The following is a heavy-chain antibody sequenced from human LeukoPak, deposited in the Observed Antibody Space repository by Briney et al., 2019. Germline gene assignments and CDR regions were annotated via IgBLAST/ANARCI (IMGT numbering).Heavy chain of an antibody. CDR2: ITGSGGNS. Sequence: PGGSLRLSCAASGSTLSTYAMSWVRQAPGKGLEWVSGITGSGGNSKSADSVKGRFTISRDNSKNTLYLQMNSLRAEDTAVYYCAKGAYDYIEIAYFDYWGQGSLVTVSS. CDR3: AKGAYDYIEIAYFDY. J-gene: IGHJ4*02. V-gene: IGHV3-23*01. D-gene: IGHD5-12*01. CDR1: GSTLSTYA.